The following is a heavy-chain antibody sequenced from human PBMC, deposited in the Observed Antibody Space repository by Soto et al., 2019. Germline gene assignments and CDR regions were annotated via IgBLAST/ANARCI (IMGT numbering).Heavy chain of an antibody. Sequence: GESLKISCKGSGYSFTSYWISWVRRMPGKGLEWMGRIDPSDSYTNYSPSFQGHVTISADKSISTAYLQWSSLKASDTAMYYCAREHIVVVTAIPDNAFDIWGQGTMVTVSS. CDR1: GYSFTSYW. D-gene: IGHD2-21*02. V-gene: IGHV5-10-1*01. J-gene: IGHJ3*02. CDR3: AREHIVVVTAIPDNAFDI. CDR2: IDPSDSYT.